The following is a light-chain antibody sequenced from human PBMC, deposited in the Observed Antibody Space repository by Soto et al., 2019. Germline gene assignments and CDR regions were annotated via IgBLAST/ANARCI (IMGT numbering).Light chain of an antibody. CDR1: MRDVGAYNL. CDR2: EVR. CDR3: FSYTTSSAPYV. Sequence: QSALTQPASVSGSAGQSITISCSGTMRDVGAYNLVSWYQQHPGTAPKLIIYEVRNRPSGISSRFSGSRSGNTASLTISGLQAEDEAAYYCFSYTTSSAPYVFGTGTKVTVL. V-gene: IGLV2-14*01. J-gene: IGLJ1*01.